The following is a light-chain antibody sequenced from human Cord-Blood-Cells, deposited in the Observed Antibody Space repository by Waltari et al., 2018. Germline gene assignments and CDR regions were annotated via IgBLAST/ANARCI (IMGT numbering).Light chain of an antibody. V-gene: IGKV1-9*01. Sequence: DIQLTQSPSFLSASVGDRVTVTCRASQGISSYLAWHQQKPGKAPKLLTYAASTLQSGVTSRFSGSGSGTEFTLTSSSLQPEDFATYYCQQLNSYPRFGPGTKVDIK. CDR3: QQLNSYPR. J-gene: IGKJ3*01. CDR1: QGISSY. CDR2: AAS.